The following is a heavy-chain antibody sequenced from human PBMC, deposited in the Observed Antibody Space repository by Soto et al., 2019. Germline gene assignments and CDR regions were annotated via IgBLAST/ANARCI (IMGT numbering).Heavy chain of an antibody. D-gene: IGHD2-15*01. CDR1: GGSISSYY. V-gene: IGHV4-4*07. CDR2: IYTSGST. Sequence: XETLSLTCTVSGGSISSYYWSWIRQPAGKGLDWIGRIYTSGSTNYNPSLKSRVTMSVHTSKNQFSLKLSSVTAADTAVYYCARDPAASYYFDYWGQGTLVTVSS. J-gene: IGHJ4*02. CDR3: ARDPAASYYFDY.